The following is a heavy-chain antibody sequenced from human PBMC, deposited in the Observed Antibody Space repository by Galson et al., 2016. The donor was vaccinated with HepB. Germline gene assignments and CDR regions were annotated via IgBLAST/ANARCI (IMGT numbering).Heavy chain of an antibody. CDR3: ARDLAPNSYYGMDV. V-gene: IGHV1-69*04. Sequence: SVKVSCKASGGSFSTYAVNWVRQAPGQGLEWMGKIIPILGTTNYAQKFQGRITITADKSTGTAYMDLTGLRSEGTAVFYCARDLAPNSYYGMDVWGQGTTVTVSS. J-gene: IGHJ6*02. CDR1: GGSFSTYA. CDR2: IIPILGTT.